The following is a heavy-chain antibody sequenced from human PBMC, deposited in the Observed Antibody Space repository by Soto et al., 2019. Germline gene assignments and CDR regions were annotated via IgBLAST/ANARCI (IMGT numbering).Heavy chain of an antibody. CDR2: IIPIFGTA. V-gene: IGHV1-69*06. D-gene: IGHD3-3*01. CDR3: ARTILGVTMPYYFDC. J-gene: IGHJ4*02. Sequence: QVQLVQSGAEVKKPGSSVKVSCKASGGTFSSYAISWVRQAPGQGLEWMGGIIPIFGTANYAQTFQGRVTITADKSTSTAYMELSSLRSEDTAVYYCARTILGVTMPYYFDCWGQGTLVTVSS. CDR1: GGTFSSYA.